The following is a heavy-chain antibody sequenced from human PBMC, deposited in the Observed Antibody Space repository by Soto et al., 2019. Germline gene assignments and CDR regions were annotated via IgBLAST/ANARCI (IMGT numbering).Heavy chain of an antibody. Sequence: GGSLTLSCAASGFPVSSTYMSWVRQAPGKGLEWISVLYSGGTTYYADSVKGRFSISRDTSKNTLFLEMSSLRAEDTGVYYCARARDDLLYAYWGQGALVTVSS. J-gene: IGHJ4*02. V-gene: IGHV3-66*01. CDR2: LYSGGTT. CDR3: ARARDDLLYAY. D-gene: IGHD2-2*02. CDR1: GFPVSSTY.